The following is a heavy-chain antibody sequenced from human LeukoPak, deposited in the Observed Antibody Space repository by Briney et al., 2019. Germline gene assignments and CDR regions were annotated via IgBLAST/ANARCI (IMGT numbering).Heavy chain of an antibody. V-gene: IGHV4-39*01. J-gene: IGHJ6*03. CDR2: IYYSGST. CDR1: GGSISSSSYY. Sequence: PSETLSLTCTVSGGSISSSSYYWGWIRQPPGKGLEWIGSIYYSGSTYYNPSLKSRVTISVDTSKNQLSLKLSSVTAADTAVYYCAKNGIYGSGSYSPRTYYYYYMDVWGKGTTVTISS. D-gene: IGHD3-10*01. CDR3: AKNGIYGSGSYSPRTYYYYYMDV.